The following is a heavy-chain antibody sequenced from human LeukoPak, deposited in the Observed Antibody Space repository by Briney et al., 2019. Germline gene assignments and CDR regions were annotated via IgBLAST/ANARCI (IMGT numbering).Heavy chain of an antibody. CDR2: ISSSSSTI. CDR3: ARDGWSGYYYFDY. D-gene: IGHD3-3*01. J-gene: IGHJ4*02. Sequence: PGGSLRLSCAASGFTFSSYAMHWVRQAPGKGLEWVSYISSSSSTIYYADSVKGRFTISRDNAKNSLYLQMNSLRAEDTAVYYCARDGWSGYYYFDYWGQGTLVTVSS. V-gene: IGHV3-48*01. CDR1: GFTFSSYA.